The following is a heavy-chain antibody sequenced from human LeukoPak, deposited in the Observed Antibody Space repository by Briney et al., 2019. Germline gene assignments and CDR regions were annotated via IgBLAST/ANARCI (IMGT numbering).Heavy chain of an antibody. CDR3: AIGIAAAGRFDY. Sequence: QPGGSLRLSCAASGFTFSSYAMHWVRQAPGKGLEWVAVISYDGSNKYYADSVKGRFTISRDNSKNTLYLQMNSLRAEDTAVYYCAIGIAAAGRFDYWGQGTLVTVSS. J-gene: IGHJ4*02. D-gene: IGHD6-13*01. V-gene: IGHV3-30*04. CDR2: ISYDGSNK. CDR1: GFTFSSYA.